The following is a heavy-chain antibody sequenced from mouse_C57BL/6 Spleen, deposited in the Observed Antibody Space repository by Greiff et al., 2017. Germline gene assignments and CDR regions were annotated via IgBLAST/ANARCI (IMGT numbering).Heavy chain of an antibody. D-gene: IGHD1-1*01. CDR2: INYDGSST. CDR1: GFTFSDYY. Sequence: EVKLMESEGGLVQPGSSMKLSCTASGFTFSDYYMAWVRQVPEKGLEWVANINYDGSSTYYLDSLKSRFIISRDNAKNILYLQMSSLKSEDTATYYCARERYYGSSLCYFDYWGQGTTLTVSS. J-gene: IGHJ2*01. V-gene: IGHV5-16*01. CDR3: ARERYYGSSLCYFDY.